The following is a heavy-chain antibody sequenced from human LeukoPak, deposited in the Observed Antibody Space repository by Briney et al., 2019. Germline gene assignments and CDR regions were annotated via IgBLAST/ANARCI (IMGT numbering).Heavy chain of an antibody. CDR2: IYTSEST. CDR1: GGSISSDY. D-gene: IGHD3-22*01. J-gene: IGHJ3*02. V-gene: IGHV4-4*07. Sequence: SETLSLTCTVSGGSISSDYGSWIRQPAGKGLELIGRIYTSESTYYNPSLKGRVTMAVDTPKNQFSLKLSSVTAPGPAMFYCARGLYYDSSGQGAFDIWGQGTMVTGSS. CDR3: ARGLYYDSSGQGAFDI.